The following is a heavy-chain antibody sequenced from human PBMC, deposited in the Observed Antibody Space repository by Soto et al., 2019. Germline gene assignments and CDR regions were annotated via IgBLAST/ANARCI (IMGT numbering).Heavy chain of an antibody. Sequence: EVQLVESGGGLVKPGGSLRLSCAASGFTFSNALLSWVRQAPGKGLEWVGLIKSNTDGGTTDYAAPVKGRFTISRDDSKNTLYLQMNSLKTEDTAVYYCNTGGDGLDGRDYWGQGTLVTVSS. V-gene: IGHV3-15*01. CDR3: NTGGDGLDGRDY. D-gene: IGHD2-21*01. CDR2: IKSNTDGGTT. J-gene: IGHJ4*02. CDR1: GFTFSNAL.